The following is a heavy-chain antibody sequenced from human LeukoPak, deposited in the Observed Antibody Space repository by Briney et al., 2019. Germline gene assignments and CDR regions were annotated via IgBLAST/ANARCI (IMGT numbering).Heavy chain of an antibody. CDR3: AKDFPHYYESSHGMDA. Sequence: GGSLRLSCAASGFTFSSYEMNWVRQAPGKGLEWVSSISTSGSTIYYADSVKGRFTISRDNAKNLLYLQMNSLRAEDAAVYYCAKDFPHYYESSHGMDAWGQGTTVTVSS. CDR2: ISTSGSTI. CDR1: GFTFSSYE. V-gene: IGHV3-48*03. J-gene: IGHJ6*02. D-gene: IGHD3-22*01.